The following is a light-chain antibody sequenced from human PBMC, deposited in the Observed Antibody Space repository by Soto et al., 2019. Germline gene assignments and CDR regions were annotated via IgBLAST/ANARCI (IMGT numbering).Light chain of an antibody. J-gene: IGKJ5*01. V-gene: IGKV3-15*01. CDR2: GAS. CDR3: QERSYWPPT. Sequence: MEMKKSQGPLAGHAGKKGRSPWRASQSVGSNLAWYQQKPGQAPRLLIYGASTRATGIPARFSGIGSGTDFTLTMSCLESEDFAVYFCQERSYWPPTFGRGTRLEIK. CDR1: QSVGSN.